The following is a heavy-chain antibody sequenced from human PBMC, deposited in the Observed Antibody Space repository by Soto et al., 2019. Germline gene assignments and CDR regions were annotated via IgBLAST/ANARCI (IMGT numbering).Heavy chain of an antibody. Sequence: ASVKVSCKASGYTFTSYGISWGRQAPGQGLEWMGWISAYNGNTNYAQKLQGRVTMTTDTSTSTAYMELRSLRSDDTAVYYCARDEVPYGDYPGYFQHWAQGTLVTVSS. CDR2: ISAYNGNT. J-gene: IGHJ1*01. CDR1: GYTFTSYG. CDR3: ARDEVPYGDYPGYFQH. D-gene: IGHD4-17*01. V-gene: IGHV1-18*01.